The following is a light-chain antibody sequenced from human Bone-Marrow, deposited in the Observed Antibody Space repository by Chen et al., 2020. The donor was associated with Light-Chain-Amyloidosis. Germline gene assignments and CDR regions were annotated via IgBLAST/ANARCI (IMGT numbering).Light chain of an antibody. CDR2: DDS. V-gene: IGLV3-21*02. CDR3: QVWDRSSDRPV. J-gene: IGLJ3*02. CDR1: NIRSTS. Sequence: SYLLTQPSSVSGPPRQTAPLACGGNNIRSTSVHWYHQTPGQAPLLVVYDDSDRPSGIPERLSGSNSGNTATLSISRVEAGDEADYYCQVWDRSSDRPVFGGGTKLTVL.